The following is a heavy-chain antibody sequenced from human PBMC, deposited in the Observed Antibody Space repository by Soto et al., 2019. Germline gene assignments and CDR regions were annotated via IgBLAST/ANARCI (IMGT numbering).Heavy chain of an antibody. V-gene: IGHV3-23*01. CDR1: GFTFSSYA. CDR3: HSYDFWSGYYFLGAFDI. Sequence: GGSLRLSCAASGFTFSSYAMSWVRQAPGKGLEWVSAISGSGGSTYYADSVKGRVTISRDNSKNTLYLQMNSLRAEDTAVYYCHSYDFWSGYYFLGAFDIWGQGTMVTVSS. CDR2: ISGSGGST. J-gene: IGHJ3*02. D-gene: IGHD3-3*01.